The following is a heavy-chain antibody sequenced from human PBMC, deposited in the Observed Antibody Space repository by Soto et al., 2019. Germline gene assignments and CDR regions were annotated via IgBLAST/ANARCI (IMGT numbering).Heavy chain of an antibody. CDR3: ANYVPQGICGAFDI. CDR2: INPNSGGT. V-gene: IGHV1-2*04. Sequence: GASVKVSCKASGYTFTGYYMHWVRQAPGQGLEWMGWINPNSGGTNYAQKFQGWVTMTRDTSISTAYMELSRLRSDDTAVYYCANYVPQGICGAFDIWGQGTMVTVSS. D-gene: IGHD3-16*01. J-gene: IGHJ3*02. CDR1: GYTFTGYY.